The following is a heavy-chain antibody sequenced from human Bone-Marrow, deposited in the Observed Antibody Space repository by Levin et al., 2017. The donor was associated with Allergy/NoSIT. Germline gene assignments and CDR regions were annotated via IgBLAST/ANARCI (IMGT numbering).Heavy chain of an antibody. D-gene: IGHD3-3*01. CDR3: VFTEVERGYIEYHFDY. Sequence: PAGGSLRLSCSASGFTFSNYAMHWVRQAPGRGLEYVSVISFNGGSTYHTDSVKGRFSISRDNSVNTLYLQMSSLRVEDTAIYYCVFTEVERGYIEYHFDYWGQGTLVTVSS. J-gene: IGHJ4*02. CDR2: ISFNGGST. V-gene: IGHV3-64D*08. CDR1: GFTFSNYA.